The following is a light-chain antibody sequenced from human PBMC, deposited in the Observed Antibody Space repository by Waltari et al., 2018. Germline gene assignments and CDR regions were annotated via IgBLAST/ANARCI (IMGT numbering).Light chain of an antibody. CDR2: DVS. V-gene: IGLV2-11*01. Sequence: QSALTQPRSASGSPGQSITISCTGTSSAVCGYNFVSWYQQPPGKAPKLMIYDVSKRPSGVPDRFSGSKSGNTASLTISGLRTEDEADYSCCSYAGRYTLVFGGGTKLTVL. CDR1: SSAVCGYNF. CDR3: CSYAGRYTLV. J-gene: IGLJ2*01.